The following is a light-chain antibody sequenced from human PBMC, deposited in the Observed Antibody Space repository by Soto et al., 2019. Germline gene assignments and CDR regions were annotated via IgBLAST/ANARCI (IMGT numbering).Light chain of an antibody. Sequence: EIVMTQSPATLSVSPGERATLSCRASQRVSSNLAWYQQKPGQAPRLLIYGASTRATGTPARFSGSGSGTEFTLTISSLQSEDFAVYYCQQYNNWPSWTFGQGTKVDIK. J-gene: IGKJ1*01. CDR3: QQYNNWPSWT. V-gene: IGKV3-15*01. CDR1: QRVSSN. CDR2: GAS.